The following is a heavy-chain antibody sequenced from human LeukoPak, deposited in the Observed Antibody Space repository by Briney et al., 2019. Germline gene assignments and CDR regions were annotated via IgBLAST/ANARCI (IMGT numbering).Heavy chain of an antibody. V-gene: IGHV3-23*01. CDR3: AKQSYARSLGE. D-gene: IGHD2-8*01. CDR1: GFPFSDFS. CDR2: TNSGGTST. Sequence: GGSLRLSCATSGFPFSDFSMSWVRQAPGKGLEWISTTNSGGTSTYYAESVKGRFTISRDNSKNTLYLQMGSLRVEGTAVYYCAKQSYARSLGEGGPGTLVSVSS. J-gene: IGHJ4*02.